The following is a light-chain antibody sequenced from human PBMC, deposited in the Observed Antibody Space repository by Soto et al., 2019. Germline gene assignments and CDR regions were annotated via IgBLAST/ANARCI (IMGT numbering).Light chain of an antibody. CDR2: SNK. Sequence: QSVLTQPASVSGSPGQSITISCTGSSSNIGAGYDVHWYQQIPGITPKLLIYSNKNRPSGVPDRFSGSKSGTSASLAITGLQAEDEGEYYCQSYDSRLSGYVFGTGTKVTVL. CDR1: SSNIGAGYD. V-gene: IGLV1-40*01. J-gene: IGLJ1*01. CDR3: QSYDSRLSGYV.